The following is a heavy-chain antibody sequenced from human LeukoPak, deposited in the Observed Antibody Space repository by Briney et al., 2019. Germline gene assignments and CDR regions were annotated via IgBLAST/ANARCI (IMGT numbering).Heavy chain of an antibody. J-gene: IGHJ4*02. D-gene: IGHD6-13*01. CDR2: IYTSGST. Sequence: SETLSLTCTVSGGSISSYYWSWLRQPAGKGLEWIGRIYTSGSTNYIPSLKSRVTMSVDTSKNQFSLKLSSVTAADTSVYYCARDGAAAGISDYWGQGTLVTVSS. CDR3: ARDGAAAGISDY. V-gene: IGHV4-4*07. CDR1: GGSISSYY.